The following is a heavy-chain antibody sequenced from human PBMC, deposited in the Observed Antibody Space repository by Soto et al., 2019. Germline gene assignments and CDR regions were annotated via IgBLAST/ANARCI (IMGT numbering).Heavy chain of an antibody. V-gene: IGHV4-30-4*01. J-gene: IGHJ5*01. D-gene: IGHD2-15*01. CDR1: GDSGSTVDYF. CDR2: SYKSTTT. CDR3: ARGRYCLTGRCFPNWFDS. Sequence: QVHLLESGPGLVKPSQTLSLTCSVSGDSGSTVDYFWAWIRQPPGQALEYIGYSYKSTTTYYNPSFESRVAISLDTSKSQFSLNVTSVTAADTAVYFCARGRYCLTGRCFPNWFDSWGQGTLVTVSS.